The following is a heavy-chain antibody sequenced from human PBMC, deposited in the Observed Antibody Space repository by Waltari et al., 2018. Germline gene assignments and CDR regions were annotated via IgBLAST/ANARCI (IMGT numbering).Heavy chain of an antibody. Sequence: QVQLQESGPGLVKPSETLSLTCTVSGDSISSHFWSWVRQPAGKGLEWIGRIYTSGSTNYNPSLKSRVTMSVHTSKNQFSLKLSSVTAADTAVYYCARSIGTSLVDYYAMDVWGQGTAVSVSS. CDR1: GDSISSHF. CDR2: IYTSGST. V-gene: IGHV4-4*07. J-gene: IGHJ6*02. CDR3: ARSIGTSLVDYYAMDV. D-gene: IGHD1-1*01.